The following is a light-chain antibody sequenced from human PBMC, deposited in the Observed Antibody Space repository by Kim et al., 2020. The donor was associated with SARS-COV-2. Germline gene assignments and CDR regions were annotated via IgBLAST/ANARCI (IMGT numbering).Light chain of an antibody. Sequence: AAVGDRVTITCRASQGIRNDLGWFQQKPGKAPKRLIYVASRLQSGGPTRFSGTGSGTEFTLTISSLQPEDFATYFCLQHNTYPLTFGGGTKVDIK. CDR2: VAS. CDR3: LQHNTYPLT. CDR1: QGIRND. V-gene: IGKV1-17*01. J-gene: IGKJ4*01.